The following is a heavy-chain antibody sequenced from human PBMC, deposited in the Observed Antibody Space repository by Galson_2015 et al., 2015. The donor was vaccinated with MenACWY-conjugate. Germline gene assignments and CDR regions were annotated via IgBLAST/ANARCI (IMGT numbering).Heavy chain of an antibody. V-gene: IGHV3-23*01. CDR1: RFTFSSYG. CDR3: VKSSWVASGWGYFDY. D-gene: IGHD1-26*01. J-gene: IGHJ4*02. Sequence: SLRLSCAASRFTFSSYGMSWVRQAPGKGLEWVSGISGRSGSTYYADSVKGRFTISRDNSKNTLYLQMNSLRAEDTAVYYCVKSSWVASGWGYFDYWGQGILVTVSS. CDR2: ISGRSGST.